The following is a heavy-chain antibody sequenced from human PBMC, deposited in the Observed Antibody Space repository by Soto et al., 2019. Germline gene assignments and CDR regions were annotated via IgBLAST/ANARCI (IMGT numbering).Heavy chain of an antibody. D-gene: IGHD3-3*01. Sequence: WASVKVSCKASGGTFSSYAISWVRQAPGQGLEWMGGIIPIFGTANYAQKFQGRVTITADESTSTAYMELSSLRSEDTAVYYCARGNREDFWSGSYGMDVWGQGTTVTVSS. CDR3: ARGNREDFWSGSYGMDV. J-gene: IGHJ6*02. V-gene: IGHV1-69*13. CDR1: GGTFSSYA. CDR2: IIPIFGTA.